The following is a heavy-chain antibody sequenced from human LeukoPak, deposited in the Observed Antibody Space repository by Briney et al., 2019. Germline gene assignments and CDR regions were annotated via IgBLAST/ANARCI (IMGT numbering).Heavy chain of an antibody. CDR2: IYYSGST. J-gene: IGHJ5*02. D-gene: IGHD3-10*01. CDR3: ARDRGRGIPDGRKGRFDP. CDR1: GGSISSYY. V-gene: IGHV4-59*12. Sequence: PSETLSLTCTVSGGSISSYYWSWIRQPPGKGLEWIGYIYYSGSTNYNPSLKSRVTISVDTSKNQFSLKLSSVTAADTAVYYCARDRGRGIPDGRKGRFDPWGQGTLVTVSS.